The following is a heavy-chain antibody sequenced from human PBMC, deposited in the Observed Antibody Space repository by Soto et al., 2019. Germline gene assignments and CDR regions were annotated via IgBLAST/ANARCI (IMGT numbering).Heavy chain of an antibody. Sequence: GGSLRLSCAASGFTFSSYAMHWVRQAPGKGLEWVAVISYDGSNKYYADSVKGRFTISRDNSKNTLYLQMNSLRAEDTAVYYCARGVPGVNLPPDAFDIWGQGTMVTVSS. CDR3: ARGVPGVNLPPDAFDI. CDR2: ISYDGSNK. CDR1: GFTFSSYA. V-gene: IGHV3-30-3*01. J-gene: IGHJ3*02. D-gene: IGHD3-10*01.